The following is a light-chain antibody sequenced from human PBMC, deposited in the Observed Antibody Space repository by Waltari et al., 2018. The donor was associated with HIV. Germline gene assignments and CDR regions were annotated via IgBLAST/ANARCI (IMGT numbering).Light chain of an antibody. CDR3: QAWDSSTPYV. CDR1: ALPKQY. V-gene: IGLV3-1*01. Sequence: SYELTQPPSVSVSPGQTARITCSGDALPKQYAYWYQQKPGQSPVLVIYQDSKRPSGIPERFSGSNSGNTATLTISGTQAMDEADYYCQAWDSSTPYVFGTGTKVTVL. J-gene: IGLJ1*01. CDR2: QDS.